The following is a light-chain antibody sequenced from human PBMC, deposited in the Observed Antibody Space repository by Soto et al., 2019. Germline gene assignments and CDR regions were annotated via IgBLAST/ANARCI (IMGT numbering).Light chain of an antibody. V-gene: IGLV1-51*01. Sequence: QSVLTQPPSVSAAAGQEVTISCSGSTANFGSNSVSWYQKVPGTNPKLLIYENNQRPSGIPDRFSGSKSGTSATLGITGLQTGEEAEDYCGTWDSSLSAAVFGGGTQLTVL. CDR2: ENN. J-gene: IGLJ7*01. CDR1: TANFGSNS. CDR3: GTWDSSLSAAV.